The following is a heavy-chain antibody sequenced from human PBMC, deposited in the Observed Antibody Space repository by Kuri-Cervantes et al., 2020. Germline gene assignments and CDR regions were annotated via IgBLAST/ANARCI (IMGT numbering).Heavy chain of an antibody. Sequence: ASVKVSCKASGYTFTSYDINWVRQATGQGLEWMGWMNPNSGNTGYAQKFQGRVTMTRNTSISTAYMELSSLRSEDTAVYYCARDWTFSGYDDDYWGQGTLVTVSS. CDR1: GYTFTSYD. D-gene: IGHD5-12*01. V-gene: IGHV1-8*01. CDR2: MNPNSGNT. CDR3: ARDWTFSGYDDDY. J-gene: IGHJ4*02.